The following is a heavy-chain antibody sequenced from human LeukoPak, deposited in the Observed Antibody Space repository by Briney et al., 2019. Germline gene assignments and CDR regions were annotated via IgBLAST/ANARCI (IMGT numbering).Heavy chain of an antibody. Sequence: ASVKVSCKASGYTFTSYDINWVRQATGQGLEWMGWMNPNSGNTGYAQKFQGRVTITRNTSISTAYVELSSLRSEDTAVYYCARGGYDFWSGALDAFDIWGQGTMVTVSS. J-gene: IGHJ3*02. CDR1: GYTFTSYD. V-gene: IGHV1-8*03. D-gene: IGHD3-3*01. CDR2: MNPNSGNT. CDR3: ARGGYDFWSGALDAFDI.